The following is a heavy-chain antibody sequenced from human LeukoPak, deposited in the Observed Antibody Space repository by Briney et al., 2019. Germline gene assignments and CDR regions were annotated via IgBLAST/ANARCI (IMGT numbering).Heavy chain of an antibody. V-gene: IGHV1-18*01. CDR3: ARDRGSSGWYMDYFDY. CDR2: ISAYNGNT. J-gene: IGHJ4*02. D-gene: IGHD6-19*01. Sequence: GASVKVSCNASGYTFTIYGISWVGQAPGQGLEWMGWISAYNGNTNYAQKLQGRVTMTTHTSTSTAYMELRSLRSDDTAVYYCARDRGSSGWYMDYFDYWGQGTLVTVSS. CDR1: GYTFTIYG.